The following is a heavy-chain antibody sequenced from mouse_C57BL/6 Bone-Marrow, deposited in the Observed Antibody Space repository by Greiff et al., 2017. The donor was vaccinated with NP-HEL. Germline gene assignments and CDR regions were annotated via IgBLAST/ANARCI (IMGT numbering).Heavy chain of an antibody. D-gene: IGHD1-1*01. CDR3: TKYYGSSLYAMGY. CDR2: ISSGSSTI. Sequence: EVHLVESGGGLVKPGGSLKLSCAASGFTFSDYGMHWVRQAPEKGLEWVAYISSGSSTIYYADTVKGRFTISRDNAKNTLCLQMTSLRSEDTAMYYCTKYYGSSLYAMGYWGQGASVTVSS. J-gene: IGHJ4*01. CDR1: GFTFSDYG. V-gene: IGHV5-17*01.